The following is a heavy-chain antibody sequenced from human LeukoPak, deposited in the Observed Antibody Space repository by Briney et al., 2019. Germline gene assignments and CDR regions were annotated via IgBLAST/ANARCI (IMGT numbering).Heavy chain of an antibody. Sequence: SETLSLTCTVSGDSISSSSYSWGWIRQPPGKGLEWIGSIYYSGGTYYNPSLKSRVTISVDTSKNQFSLKLSSVTAADTAVYYCASPGREYCSGGSCYLFDYWGQGTLVTVSS. J-gene: IGHJ4*02. V-gene: IGHV4-39*01. D-gene: IGHD2-15*01. CDR1: GDSISSSSYS. CDR2: IYYSGGT. CDR3: ASPGREYCSGGSCYLFDY.